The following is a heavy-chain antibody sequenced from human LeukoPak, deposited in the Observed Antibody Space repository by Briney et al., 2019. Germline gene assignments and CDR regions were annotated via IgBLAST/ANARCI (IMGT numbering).Heavy chain of an antibody. Sequence: GESLKISFKGSGYSFTSYWIGWVRQMPGKGLEWMGIIYPGDSDTRYSPSFQGQVTISADKSISTAYLQWSSLKASDTAMYYCATGTTVVTLYFQHWGQGTLVTVSS. CDR2: IYPGDSDT. CDR1: GYSFTSYW. D-gene: IGHD4-23*01. V-gene: IGHV5-51*01. CDR3: ATGTTVVTLYFQH. J-gene: IGHJ1*01.